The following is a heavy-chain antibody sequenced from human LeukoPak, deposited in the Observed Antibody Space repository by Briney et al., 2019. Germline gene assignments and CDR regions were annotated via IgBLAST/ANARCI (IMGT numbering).Heavy chain of an antibody. CDR1: GYSFTSYW. CDR3: ARRSGLYGSGEFDI. CDR2: TYPGDSDT. D-gene: IGHD3-3*01. J-gene: IGHJ3*02. V-gene: IGHV5-51*01. Sequence: GESLKISCKGSGYSFTSYWIAGARQIPGKGLEWMGITYPGDSDTRSSPSFQGQVTISADKSINTAYLEWSSLKASDTAMYYCARRSGLYGSGEFDIWGQGTMVTVSS.